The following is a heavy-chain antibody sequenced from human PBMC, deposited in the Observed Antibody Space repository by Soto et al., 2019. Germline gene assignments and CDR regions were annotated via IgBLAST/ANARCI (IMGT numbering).Heavy chain of an antibody. D-gene: IGHD6-19*01. J-gene: IGHJ4*02. V-gene: IGHV3-9*01. CDR1: GFTFDDYA. CDR2: ISWNSCSI. CDR3: AKDRGLVLSFYFDY. Sequence: EVQLVESGGGLVQPGRSLRLSCAASGFTFDDYAMHWVRQAPGKGLEWVSGISWNSCSIGYADSVKGRFTISRDNAKNSLYLQMNSLRAEDTALYYCAKDRGLVLSFYFDYWGQGTLVTVSS.